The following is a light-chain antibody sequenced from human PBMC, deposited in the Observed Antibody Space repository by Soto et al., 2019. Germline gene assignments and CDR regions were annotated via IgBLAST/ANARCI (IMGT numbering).Light chain of an antibody. J-gene: IGKJ1*01. CDR1: QSISSW. CDR2: KAS. V-gene: IGKV1-5*03. CDR3: QQYYSYRT. Sequence: DIQMTQSPSTLSASVGDRVTITCRASQSISSWLAWYQQKPGKAPKLLIYKASTLESGVPSRFSGSGSGTEFTLTISSLQPDDIAVYYCQQYYSYRTFGRGTKVDIK.